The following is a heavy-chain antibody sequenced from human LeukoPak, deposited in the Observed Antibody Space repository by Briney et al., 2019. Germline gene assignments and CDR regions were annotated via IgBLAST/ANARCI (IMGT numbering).Heavy chain of an antibody. J-gene: IGHJ5*02. D-gene: IGHD6-19*01. CDR1: GFTFTNYA. Sequence: GGSLRLSCAASGFTFTNYAMSWVRQAPGKGLEWVLGINGGGGRTYYADSVKGRFTISRDNSKNTVYLQMNSLRAEDTAVYYCAKGGSGYSSVWLDLWGQGTLVTVSS. V-gene: IGHV3-23*01. CDR3: AKGGSGYSSVWLDL. CDR2: INGGGGRT.